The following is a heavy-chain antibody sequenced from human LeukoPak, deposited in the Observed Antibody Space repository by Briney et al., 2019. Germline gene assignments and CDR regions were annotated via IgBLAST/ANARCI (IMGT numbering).Heavy chain of an antibody. J-gene: IGHJ4*02. CDR1: GYTFTGYY. V-gene: IGHV1-2*02. Sequence: ASVKVSCKASGYTFTGYYMHWVRQAPGQGLEWMGWINPNSGGTNYAQKFQGRVTMTRDTSISTAYMELRSLRSDDTAVYYCARDRGSIVATDVDYWGQGTLVTVSS. CDR3: ARDRGSIVATDVDY. D-gene: IGHD5-12*01. CDR2: INPNSGGT.